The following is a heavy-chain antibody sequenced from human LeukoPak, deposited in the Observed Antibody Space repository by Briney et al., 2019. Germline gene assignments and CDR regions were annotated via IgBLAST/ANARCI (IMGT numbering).Heavy chain of an antibody. Sequence: PSQTLSLTCTVSGGSFSIDDYYWSWIRQPAGKGLEWIGRVYASGITLYNPSFKSRVAISIDRSKNQFSLKLTSVTAADTALYYCASGGTIFTFFDYWGQGILVTVSS. V-gene: IGHV4-61*02. D-gene: IGHD5-24*01. CDR3: ASGGTIFTFFDY. CDR1: GGSFSIDDYY. J-gene: IGHJ4*02. CDR2: VYASGIT.